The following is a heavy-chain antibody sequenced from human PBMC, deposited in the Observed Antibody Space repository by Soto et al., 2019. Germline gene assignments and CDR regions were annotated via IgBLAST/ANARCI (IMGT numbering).Heavy chain of an antibody. J-gene: IGHJ4*02. CDR3: AKAPHPGVAATPSYFDY. Sequence: EVQLVESGGGLVQPGRSLRLSCAASGFTFDDYAMHWVRQAPGKGLEWVSGISWNSGSIGYADSVKGRFTISRDNAKNSLYLQMNSLRAEDTALYYCAKAPHPGVAATPSYFDYWGQGTLVTVSS. CDR1: GFTFDDYA. D-gene: IGHD2-15*01. V-gene: IGHV3-9*01. CDR2: ISWNSGSI.